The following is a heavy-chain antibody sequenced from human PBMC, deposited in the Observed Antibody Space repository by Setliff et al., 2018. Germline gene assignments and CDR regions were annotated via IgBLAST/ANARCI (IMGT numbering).Heavy chain of an antibody. CDR2: IRYDGSNK. CDR3: ARDGSVRGVDEYFDY. D-gene: IGHD1-26*01. Sequence: GGSLRLSCAASGFTFSSYAMHWVRQAPGKGLEWVSFIRYDGSNKYYADSVKGRLTISRDNAKNTLYLQMNSLRGEDTAVYYCARDGSVRGVDEYFDYWGQGTLVTVSS. J-gene: IGHJ4*02. CDR1: GFTFSSYA. V-gene: IGHV3-30*02.